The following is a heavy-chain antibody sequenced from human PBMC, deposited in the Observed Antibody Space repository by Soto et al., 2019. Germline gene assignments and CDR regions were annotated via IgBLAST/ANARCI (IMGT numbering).Heavy chain of an antibody. Sequence: VQLVESGGGVVQPGRSLRLSCAASGFTFSSYGMHWVRQAPGKGLEWVAVISYDGSNKYYADSVKGRFTISRDNSKNTLYLQMNSLRAEDTAVYYCAKLSESSYFDYWGQGTLVTVSS. D-gene: IGHD3-16*02. J-gene: IGHJ4*02. CDR1: GFTFSSYG. CDR2: ISYDGSNK. CDR3: AKLSESSYFDY. V-gene: IGHV3-30*18.